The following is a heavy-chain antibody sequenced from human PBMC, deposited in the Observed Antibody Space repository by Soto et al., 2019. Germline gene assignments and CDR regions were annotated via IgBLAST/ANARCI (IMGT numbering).Heavy chain of an antibody. J-gene: IGHJ4*02. CDR1: GFKFSNYA. Sequence: SLRLSCAASGFKFSNYAMSLVLQAPGKGLEWVSLISATGGGTYYADSVKGRFTISRDNSHNTLYLQVHSLTAEDTAVYYCAKDRRAGGNSAFYFDFWGQGAQVTVSS. CDR3: AKDRRAGGNSAFYFDF. V-gene: IGHV3-23*01. D-gene: IGHD3-16*01. CDR2: ISATGGGT.